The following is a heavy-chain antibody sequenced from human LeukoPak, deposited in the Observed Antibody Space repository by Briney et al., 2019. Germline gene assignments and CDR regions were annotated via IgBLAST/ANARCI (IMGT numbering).Heavy chain of an antibody. V-gene: IGHV1-69*15. CDR3: ASYFTTDTAMVLGN. CDR1: GGTFSSYA. Sequence: SVKVSCKASGGTFSSYAISWVRQAPGQGLEWMGRIIPIFGTANYAQKFQGRVTITADESTSTAYMELSSLRSEDTAVYYCASYFTTDTAMVLGNWGQGTLVTVSS. J-gene: IGHJ4*02. D-gene: IGHD5-18*01. CDR2: IIPIFGTA.